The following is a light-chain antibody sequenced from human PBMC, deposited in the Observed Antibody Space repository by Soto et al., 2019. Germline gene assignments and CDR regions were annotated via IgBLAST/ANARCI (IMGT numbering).Light chain of an antibody. CDR3: QQLNSYPLAVT. Sequence: DIQFTQSPSFLSSSVGDRVTITCGASQAISSYLAWYQQKPGKAPKLLIYAASTLQSGVPSRFSGSGSGTDFTLTISSLQPEDFATYYCQQLNSYPLAVTFGQGTRLEIK. CDR1: QAISSY. V-gene: IGKV1-9*01. J-gene: IGKJ5*01. CDR2: AAS.